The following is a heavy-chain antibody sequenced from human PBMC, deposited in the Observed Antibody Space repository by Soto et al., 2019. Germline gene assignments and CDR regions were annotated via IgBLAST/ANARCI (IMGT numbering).Heavy chain of an antibody. CDR2: ISGSGGST. J-gene: IGHJ4*02. Sequence: GESLKISCAASGFTFSSYAMSWVRQAPGKGLEWVSAISGSGGSTYYADSVKGRFTISRDNSKNTLYLQMNSLRAEDTAVYYCAKGGKGGRPFDYWGQGTLVTVSS. CDR1: GFTFSSYA. V-gene: IGHV3-23*01. CDR3: AKGGKGGRPFDY. D-gene: IGHD1-26*01.